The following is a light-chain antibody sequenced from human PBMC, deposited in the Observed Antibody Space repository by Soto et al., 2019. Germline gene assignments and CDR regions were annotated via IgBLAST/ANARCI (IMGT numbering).Light chain of an antibody. CDR1: QSVSSSY. CDR2: AAS. CDR3: QRYGSSPGT. Sequence: EIVLTQSPGTLSLSPGERATLSCRASQSVSSSYLAWYQQKPGQAPRLLIYAASSRATGIPDRFSGSGSGTDFTVTISRLEPEDYAVYYCQRYGSSPGTFGQGTKVEIK. J-gene: IGKJ1*01. V-gene: IGKV3-20*01.